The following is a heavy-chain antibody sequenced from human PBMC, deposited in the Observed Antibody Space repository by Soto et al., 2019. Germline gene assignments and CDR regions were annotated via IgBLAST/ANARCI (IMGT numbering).Heavy chain of an antibody. CDR3: ARDMGVFWSGYPEGGFDY. J-gene: IGHJ4*02. D-gene: IGHD3-3*01. V-gene: IGHV3-7*01. Sequence: GGSLRLSCAASGFTFTNYWMSWVRQAPGKGLEWVANIKQDGSEKYYADSAKGRFIISRDNAKTSLYLQMNSLRAEDTAVCYCARDMGVFWSGYPEGGFDYWGQGTPVTVSS. CDR1: GFTFTNYW. CDR2: IKQDGSEK.